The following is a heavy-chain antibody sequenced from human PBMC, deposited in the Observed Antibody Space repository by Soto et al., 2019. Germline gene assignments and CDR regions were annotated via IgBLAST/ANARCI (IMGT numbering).Heavy chain of an antibody. Sequence: GGSLRLSCAASGFTFSSYAMHWVRQAPGKGLEWVAVISYDGSNKYYADSVKGRFTISRDNSKNTLYLQMNGLRAEDTAVYYCARDRRPTVAGTVWYFDYWGQGTLVTVSS. CDR1: GFTFSSYA. V-gene: IGHV3-30-3*01. CDR2: ISYDGSNK. CDR3: ARDRRPTVAGTVWYFDY. D-gene: IGHD6-19*01. J-gene: IGHJ4*02.